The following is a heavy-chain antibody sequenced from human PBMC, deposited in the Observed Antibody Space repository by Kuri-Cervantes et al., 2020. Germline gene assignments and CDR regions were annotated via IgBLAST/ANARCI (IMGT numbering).Heavy chain of an antibody. V-gene: IGHV4-61*08. J-gene: IGHJ3*02. CDR3: ARRGILAYCGGDCSNDAFDI. Sequence: SETLSLTCTVSGGSVSSIGYYWSWIRQPPGKGLEWIGYIYYSGSTNYNPSLKSRVTISVDTSKNQFSLKLSSVTAADTAVYYCARRGILAYCGGDCSNDAFDIWGQGTMVTVSS. CDR2: IYYSGST. D-gene: IGHD2-21*02. CDR1: GGSVSSIGYY.